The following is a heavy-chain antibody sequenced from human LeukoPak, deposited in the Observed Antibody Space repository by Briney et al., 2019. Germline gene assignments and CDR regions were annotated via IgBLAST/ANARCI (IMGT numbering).Heavy chain of an antibody. CDR1: GFTFSSYS. Sequence: GGSLRLSCAASGFTFSSYSMNWVRQAPGKGLEWVSYISSSSSTIYYADSVKGRFTISRDNAKNSLYLQMNSLRAEDTAVYYCAREGQWPTPFFDYWGQGTLVTVSS. V-gene: IGHV3-48*01. D-gene: IGHD6-19*01. J-gene: IGHJ4*02. CDR3: AREGQWPTPFFDY. CDR2: ISSSSSTI.